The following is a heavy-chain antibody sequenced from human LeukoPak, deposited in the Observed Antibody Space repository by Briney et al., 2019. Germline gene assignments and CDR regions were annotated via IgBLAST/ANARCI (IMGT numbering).Heavy chain of an antibody. V-gene: IGHV3-30-3*01. J-gene: IGHJ4*02. CDR3: ARDRSSYEYYFDY. CDR1: GFPFSNYA. CDR2: ISYDGTNK. Sequence: GGSLRLSCAASGFPFSNYAMHGVRQAPGKGLEWLAVISYDGTNKYYAYSVKGRFTISRDNSKHTLYLQMSSLRAEDTAVYYCARDRSSYEYYFDYWGQGTLVTVSS. D-gene: IGHD5-12*01.